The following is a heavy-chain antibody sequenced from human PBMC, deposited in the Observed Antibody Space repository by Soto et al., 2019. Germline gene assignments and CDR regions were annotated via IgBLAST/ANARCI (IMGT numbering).Heavy chain of an antibody. CDR1: GYTFTSYG. CDR2: ISAYNGNT. CDR3: ARGAYRPYYYDSSGWFDY. D-gene: IGHD3-22*01. V-gene: IGHV1-18*04. Sequence: VASVKVSCKASGYTFTSYGISWVRQAPGQGLEWMGWISAYNGNTNYAQKLQGRVTMTTDTSTSTAYMELRSLRSDDTAVYYCARGAYRPYYYDSSGWFDYWGQGTLVTVSS. J-gene: IGHJ4*02.